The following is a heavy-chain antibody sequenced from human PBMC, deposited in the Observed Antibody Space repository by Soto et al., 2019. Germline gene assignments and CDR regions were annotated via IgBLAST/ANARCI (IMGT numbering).Heavy chain of an antibody. J-gene: IGHJ4*02. Sequence: SETLSLTCTVSGGSINSSSYYWGWIRQPPGKGLEWIGSIYYSGSTYYNPSLKSRVTISVDTSKNQFSLKLSSVTAADTAVYYCARLGSDVADYYDSSGYYYGIWAFDYWGQGTLVTVSS. V-gene: IGHV4-39*01. CDR3: ARLGSDVADYYDSSGYYYGIWAFDY. CDR1: GGSINSSSYY. D-gene: IGHD3-22*01. CDR2: IYYSGST.